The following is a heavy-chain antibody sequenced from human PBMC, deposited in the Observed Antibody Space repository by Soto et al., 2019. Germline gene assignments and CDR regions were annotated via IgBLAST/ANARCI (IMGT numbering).Heavy chain of an antibody. Sequence: TLSLTCTVSGGAINSGDYYWTWVRQPPGKGLEWIGYIYYDGNSQHNPSLKSRVTMSIDTSKNQFSLNLSSVTAADTAVYYCARDRRWLPRGPNNWLDLWGQGTQVTVSS. D-gene: IGHD5-12*01. CDR1: GGAINSGDYY. J-gene: IGHJ5*02. CDR2: IYYDGNS. V-gene: IGHV4-30-4*01. CDR3: ARDRRWLPRGPNNWLDL.